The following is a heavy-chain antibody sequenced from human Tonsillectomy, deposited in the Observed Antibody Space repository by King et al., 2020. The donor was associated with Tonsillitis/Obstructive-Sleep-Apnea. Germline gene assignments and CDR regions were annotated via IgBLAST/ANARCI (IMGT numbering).Heavy chain of an antibody. CDR3: AREEEISAASYYYYYRDV. Sequence: QLVQSGSELKKPGASVKVSCKASGYTFTDYPMNWVRQAPGQGLEWMGWINTNTGNPTYAQAFTGRFVFSLDTSVSTAYLQISSLKAEDTAVYYCAREEEISAASYYYYYRDVWGKGTPVTVSS. J-gene: IGHJ6*03. V-gene: IGHV7-4-1*02. CDR2: INTNTGNP. CDR1: GYTFTDYP. D-gene: IGHD2-2*01.